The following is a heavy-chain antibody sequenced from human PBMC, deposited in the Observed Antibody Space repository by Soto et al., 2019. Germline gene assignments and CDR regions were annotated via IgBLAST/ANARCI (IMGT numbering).Heavy chain of an antibody. Sequence: GGSLRLSCSASGFTFSIYSMNWFRQAPGEGLEWVSSISSSSSYIYYADSVKGRFTISRDNAKNSLYLQMNSLRAEDTAVYYCATGVMLDDAFDIWGQGTMVTVSS. CDR1: GFTFSIYS. V-gene: IGHV3-21*01. CDR2: ISSSSSYI. CDR3: ATGVMLDDAFDI. J-gene: IGHJ3*02. D-gene: IGHD2-21*01.